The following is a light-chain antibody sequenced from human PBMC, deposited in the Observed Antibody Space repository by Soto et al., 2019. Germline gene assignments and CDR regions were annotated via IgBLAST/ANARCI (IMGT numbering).Light chain of an antibody. V-gene: IGKV3-20*01. Sequence: EIVLTQSPGTLSLSPGERPTLSCRASQSVSSHFLAWYQEKPGQAPRLXXYGASSRATGIPDRFSGSGSWTDFTLTISTLEPEDFAVYYCRQYGRSLPSAIGGGTQVDIK. CDR2: GAS. CDR3: RQYGRSLPSA. CDR1: QSVSSHF. J-gene: IGKJ4*01.